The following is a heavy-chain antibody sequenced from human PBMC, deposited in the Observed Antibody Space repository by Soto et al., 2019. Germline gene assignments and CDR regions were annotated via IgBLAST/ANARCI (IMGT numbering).Heavy chain of an antibody. Sequence: QVQLVESGGGVVQPGRSLRLSCAASGSIFRGYGMHWVRQAPGKGLEWVAVIRFDGSNINYADSVLGRFTISRDNSKNTLYLGMNSLRVEDTAVYYCARDGVGGNAFRGYLDYWGQGTLVTVSS. CDR3: ARDGVGGNAFRGYLDY. J-gene: IGHJ4*02. CDR2: IRFDGSNI. V-gene: IGHV3-33*01. D-gene: IGHD2-15*01. CDR1: GSIFRGYG.